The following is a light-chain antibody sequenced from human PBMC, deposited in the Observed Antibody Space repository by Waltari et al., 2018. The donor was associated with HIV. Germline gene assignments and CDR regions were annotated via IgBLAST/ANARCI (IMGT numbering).Light chain of an antibody. V-gene: IGLV1-47*01. Sequence: QSVLTQPPSASGTPGQRVTMTCSGSSYNIGSNFVSWYKQVPGTAPKLLVFRSNSRPSGAPDRFAGSNSDTSASLAISDLRSDDEADYYCASWDDRLSAIVFGGGTKLTVL. CDR2: RSN. CDR1: SYNIGSNF. CDR3: ASWDDRLSAIV. J-gene: IGLJ3*02.